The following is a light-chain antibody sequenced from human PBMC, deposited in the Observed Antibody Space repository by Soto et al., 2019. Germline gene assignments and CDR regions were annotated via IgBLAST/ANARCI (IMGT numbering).Light chain of an antibody. V-gene: IGLV1-44*01. CDR2: SNN. Sequence: QSVLTQPPSASGTPGQRVTRSCFGSSSNIGSHTVNWYQQLPGTAPKLLIYSNNQRPSGVPDRFSGSKSGTSDSLAISGLQSENEDYYYCAAWDDRLNGAVVGGGTELAVL. CDR1: SSNIGSHT. J-gene: IGLJ2*01. CDR3: AAWDDRLNGAV.